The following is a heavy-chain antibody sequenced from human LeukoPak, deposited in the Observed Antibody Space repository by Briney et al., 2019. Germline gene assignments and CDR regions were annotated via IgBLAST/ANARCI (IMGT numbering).Heavy chain of an antibody. CDR2: IYYSGST. CDR1: GGSISSSSYY. Sequence: PSETLSLTCTVSGGSISSSSYYWGWIRQPPGKGREWIGSIYYSGSTYYNPSLKSRVTISVDTSKNQFSLKLSSVTAADTAVYYCARWGGYCSSTSCHNAFDIWGQGTMVTVSS. CDR3: ARWGGYCSSTSCHNAFDI. V-gene: IGHV4-39*07. J-gene: IGHJ3*02. D-gene: IGHD2-2*01.